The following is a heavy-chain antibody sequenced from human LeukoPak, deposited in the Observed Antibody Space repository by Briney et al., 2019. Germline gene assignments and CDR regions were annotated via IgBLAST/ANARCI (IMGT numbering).Heavy chain of an antibody. CDR2: ISGSGGST. J-gene: IGHJ4*02. D-gene: IGHD2-2*01. Sequence: PGGSLRLSCAASGFTFSSYAMSWVRQAPGKGLEWVSAISGSGGSTSYAQKFQGRVTMTRDMSTSTVYMELSSLRSEDTAVYYCARGLLDAPYCSSTSCYGHYFDYWGQGTLVTVSS. CDR3: ARGLLDAPYCSSTSCYGHYFDY. V-gene: IGHV3-23*01. CDR1: GFTFSSYA.